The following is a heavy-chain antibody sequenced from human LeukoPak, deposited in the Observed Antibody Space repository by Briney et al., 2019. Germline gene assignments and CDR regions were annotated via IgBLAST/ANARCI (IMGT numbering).Heavy chain of an antibody. CDR2: ISYDGSNN. Sequence: WVAVISYDGSNNYYADSVKGRFTISRDNSKNTLYLQMNSLRAEDTAVYYCARSLRYGRNAYCGGDCYPPYNYWGQGTLVTVSS. J-gene: IGHJ4*02. CDR3: ARSLRYGRNAYCGGDCYPPYNY. V-gene: IGHV3-30*01. D-gene: IGHD2-21*02.